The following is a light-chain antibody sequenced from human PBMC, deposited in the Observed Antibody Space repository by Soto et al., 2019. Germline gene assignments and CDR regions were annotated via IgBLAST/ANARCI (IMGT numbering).Light chain of an antibody. Sequence: QSVLTQPASVSGSPGQSITISCTGTSSDVGGYDYVSWYQQHPGKAPKLLIYEVSDRPSGVSTRFSGSKSGSTASLTISGPQTEDEADYYCTSYTTIGTLDLFGTGTKVTV. CDR3: TSYTTIGTLDL. V-gene: IGLV2-14*01. CDR2: EVS. J-gene: IGLJ1*01. CDR1: SSDVGGYDY.